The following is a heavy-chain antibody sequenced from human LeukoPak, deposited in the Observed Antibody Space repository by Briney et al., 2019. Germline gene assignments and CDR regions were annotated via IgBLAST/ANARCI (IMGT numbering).Heavy chain of an antibody. D-gene: IGHD3-3*01. J-gene: IGHJ5*02. V-gene: IGHV4-59*01. Sequence: SGTLSLTCPVSGGSISSYYWSWIRPPPGKGVAWIGYIYYSGSTNYNPSLKSRVTISVDTSKNQFSLKLSSVTAADTAVYYCARTYYDFWSGYHRSYNWFDPWGQGTLVTVSS. CDR3: ARTYYDFWSGYHRSYNWFDP. CDR1: GGSISSYY. CDR2: IYYSGST.